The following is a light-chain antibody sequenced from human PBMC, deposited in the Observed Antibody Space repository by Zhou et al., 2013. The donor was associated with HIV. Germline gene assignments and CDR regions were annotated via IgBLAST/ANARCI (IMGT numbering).Light chain of an antibody. CDR1: HNIGDW. J-gene: IGKJ1*01. CDR2: KAS. V-gene: IGKV1-5*03. Sequence: DVHMTQSPSTLSASVGDRVTITCRSSHNIGDWLAWYQQKPGTPPKLLISKASRLISGVPSRFSGGVSGTDYTLSISSLQPEDFATYHCQQYHSTPPTFGQGTKVEIK. CDR3: QQYHSTPPT.